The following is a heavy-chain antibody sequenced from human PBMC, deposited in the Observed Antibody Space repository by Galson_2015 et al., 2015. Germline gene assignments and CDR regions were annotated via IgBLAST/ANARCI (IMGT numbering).Heavy chain of an antibody. CDR3: AHRIVASATGEFDY. J-gene: IGHJ4*02. CDR2: IFWNKDN. CDR1: GFSLNTGGGG. V-gene: IGHV2-5*01. Sequence: LPLVNPTQPLPLTCPFSGFSLNTGGGGVAWIVHPPGKALEWLELIFWNKDNSYSPSMRSRLTIPTDTSKIQVVLTITNMDPADTATYYRAHRIVASATGEFDYWGQGTLVTVSS. D-gene: IGHD2-15*01.